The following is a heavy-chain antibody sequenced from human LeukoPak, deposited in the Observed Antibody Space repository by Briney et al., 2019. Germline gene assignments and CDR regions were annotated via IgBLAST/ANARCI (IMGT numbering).Heavy chain of an antibody. J-gene: IGHJ5*02. Sequence: GGSLRLSCAASGFTFSGSAMHWVRQASGKGLEWVGRIRTKANSYATTYAASVKGRFTMSRDDSKKTAFLQMNSLKTEDTAVYYCTRGQPRWLDPWGQGTLVTVSS. CDR3: TRGQPRWLDP. D-gene: IGHD1-14*01. CDR2: IRTKANSYAT. CDR1: GFTFSGSA. V-gene: IGHV3-73*01.